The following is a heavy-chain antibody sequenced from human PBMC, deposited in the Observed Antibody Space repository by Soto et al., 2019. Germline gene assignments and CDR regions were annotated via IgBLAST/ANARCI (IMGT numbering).Heavy chain of an antibody. CDR2: ISWNSGSI. V-gene: IGHV3-9*01. J-gene: IGHJ4*02. D-gene: IGHD3-16*01. Sequence: EVQLVESGGALVQPGRSLRLSCAASGFTFNDYAMHWVRQAPGKGLEWVSCISWNSGSIGYADSVKGRFTISRDNAENSLFLRMTSLTTDDTAFYFRVKDMRRYADRYYFDHWGQGTLVTVSS. CDR3: VKDMRRYADRYYFDH. CDR1: GFTFNDYA.